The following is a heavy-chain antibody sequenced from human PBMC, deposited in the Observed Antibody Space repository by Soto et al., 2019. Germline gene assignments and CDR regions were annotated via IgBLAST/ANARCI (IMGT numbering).Heavy chain of an antibody. J-gene: IGHJ4*02. CDR2: IYYSGST. CDR1: GGSISSNTYY. CDR3: ASIGFYSSGWAHFDQ. D-gene: IGHD6-19*01. V-gene: IGHV4-39*01. Sequence: QLQLQESGPGLVKPSETLSLTCTVSGGSISSNTYYWGWIRQPPGKGLEWIGNIYYSGSTYYNPSLKGRVTISVDTSKNQFSLRLSSVTAADMAVYYCASIGFYSSGWAHFDQWGQGTLVTVSS.